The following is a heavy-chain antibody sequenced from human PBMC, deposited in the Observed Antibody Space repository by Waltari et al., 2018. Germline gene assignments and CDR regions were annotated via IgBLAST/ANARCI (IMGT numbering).Heavy chain of an antibody. J-gene: IGHJ6*02. CDR3: ASRSTSGEGYYYGMDV. CDR1: GGTFSSYA. D-gene: IGHD2-2*01. Sequence: QVQLVQSGAEVKKPGSSVKVSCKASGGTFSSYAISWVRQAPGQGLEWMGGIIPIFGTANDAKKFQGIVTITADESTSTAYRELSSLRSEDTAVYYGASRSTSGEGYYYGMDVWGQGTTVTVSS. CDR2: IIPIFGTA. V-gene: IGHV1-69*13.